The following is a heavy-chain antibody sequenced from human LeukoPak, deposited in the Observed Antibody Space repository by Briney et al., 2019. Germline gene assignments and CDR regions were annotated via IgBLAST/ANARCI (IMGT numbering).Heavy chain of an antibody. V-gene: IGHV4-34*01. CDR2: INHSGRT. D-gene: IGHD5-12*01. J-gene: IGHJ3*02. CDR3: ARESPSGYSGYDSIGGTADAFDI. Sequence: SETLSLTCAVYGGSFSGYYWSWIRQPPGKGLEWIGEINHSGRTNYNPSLKSRVTISVDTSKNQFSLKLSSVTAADTAVYYCARESPSGYSGYDSIGGTADAFDIWGQGTMVTVSS. CDR1: GGSFSGYY.